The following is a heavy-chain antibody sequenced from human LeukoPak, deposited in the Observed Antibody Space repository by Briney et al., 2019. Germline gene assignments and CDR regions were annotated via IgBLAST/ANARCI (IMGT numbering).Heavy chain of an antibody. CDR2: IDPSGGST. CDR1: GYTFTSYY. D-gene: IGHD6-19*01. CDR3: ARDLGYSSGWGYFDY. J-gene: IGHJ4*02. V-gene: IGHV1-46*01. Sequence: GASVKVSCKASGYTFTSYYMHWVRQAPGQGLEWLGIIDPSGGSTSYAQKFQGRVTMTRDTSTSTVYMELSSLRSEDTAVYYCARDLGYSSGWGYFDYWGQGTLVTVSS.